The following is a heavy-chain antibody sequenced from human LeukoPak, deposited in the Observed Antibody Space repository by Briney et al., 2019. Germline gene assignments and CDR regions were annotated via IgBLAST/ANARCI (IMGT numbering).Heavy chain of an antibody. Sequence: GGSLRLSCAASGFTFSSYSMNWVRQAPGKGLEWVSSISSSSSYIYYADSVKGRFTISRDNAKISLYLQMNSLRAEDTAVYYCARGNYYDSSGYYFAEYFQHWGQGTLVTVSS. V-gene: IGHV3-21*01. CDR1: GFTFSSYS. D-gene: IGHD3-22*01. CDR2: ISSSSSYI. J-gene: IGHJ1*01. CDR3: ARGNYYDSSGYYFAEYFQH.